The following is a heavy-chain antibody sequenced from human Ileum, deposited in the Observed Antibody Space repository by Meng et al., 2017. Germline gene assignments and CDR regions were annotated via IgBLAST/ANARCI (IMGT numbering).Heavy chain of an antibody. J-gene: IGHJ4*02. Sequence: GQLKESGPGLVKPWVTLSLSWAGSGDSIRNGNWWSWVRQPPGKGLEWIGEIYESGTTNYNPSLKSRVTISVDKSKNEFSLKLSSVTAADTALYYCARVSYNKGSPKFDSWGQGTLVTVSS. V-gene: IGHV4-4*02. CDR1: GDSIRNGNW. D-gene: IGHD1-14*01. CDR2: IYESGTT. CDR3: ARVSYNKGSPKFDS.